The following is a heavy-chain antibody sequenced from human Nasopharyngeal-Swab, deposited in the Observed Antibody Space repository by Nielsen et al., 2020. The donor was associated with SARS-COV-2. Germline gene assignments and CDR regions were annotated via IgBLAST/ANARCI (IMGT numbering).Heavy chain of an antibody. J-gene: IGHJ6*02. CDR1: GYTLTELS. CDR2: FDPEDGET. V-gene: IGHV1-24*01. Sequence: ASVKVSCKVSGYTLTELSMHWVRQAPGKGLEWMGGFDPEDGETIYAQKFQGRVTMTEDTSTDTAYMELSSLRSEDTAVYYCATCPAYYYYYGMDVWGQWTTVTVSS. CDR3: ATCPAYYYYYGMDV.